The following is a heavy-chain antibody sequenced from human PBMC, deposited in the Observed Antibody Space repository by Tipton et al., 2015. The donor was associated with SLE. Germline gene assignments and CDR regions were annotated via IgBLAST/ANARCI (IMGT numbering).Heavy chain of an antibody. D-gene: IGHD6-13*01. CDR3: ARDRDSSSASAFDI. V-gene: IGHV3-23*01. CDR1: GFTFSSYA. Sequence: SLRLSCAASGFTFSSYAMGWVRQAPGKGLEWVSAISGSGGSTYYADSVKGRFTISRDNSKNTLYLQMNSLRAEDTAVYYCARDRDSSSASAFDIWGQGTMVTVSS. J-gene: IGHJ3*02. CDR2: ISGSGGST.